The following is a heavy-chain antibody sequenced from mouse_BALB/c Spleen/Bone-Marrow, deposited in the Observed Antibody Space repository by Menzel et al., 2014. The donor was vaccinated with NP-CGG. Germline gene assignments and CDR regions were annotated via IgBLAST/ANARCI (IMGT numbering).Heavy chain of an antibody. CDR2: INPSNGRT. V-gene: IGHV1S81*02. D-gene: IGHD3-1*01. CDR3: ARSGYWYFDV. CDR1: GYTFTSYW. Sequence: QVQLQQSGAELVKPGASVKLSCKASGYTFTSYWMHWVKQRPGQDLEWIGEINPSNGRTNYVEKFKSKATLSGDKSSSTVYMQLSSLTSEDSAVYYCARSGYWYFDVWGAGTTVTVSA. J-gene: IGHJ1*01.